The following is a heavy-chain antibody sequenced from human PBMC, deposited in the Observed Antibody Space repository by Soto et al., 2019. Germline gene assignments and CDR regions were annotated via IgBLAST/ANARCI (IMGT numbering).Heavy chain of an antibody. CDR1: GFTFNNYG. CDR3: TRAAIRGELLDY. CDR2: IWHDGSNK. D-gene: IGHD1-26*01. J-gene: IGHJ4*02. V-gene: IGHV3-33*01. Sequence: AGSLRLSCAASGFTFNNYGMHWVRQAPGKGLEWVALIWHDGSNKGYADSVKGRFTISRDNSKNTLNLQMNSLRVEDTAVYYCTRAAIRGELLDYWGQGTQVTVS.